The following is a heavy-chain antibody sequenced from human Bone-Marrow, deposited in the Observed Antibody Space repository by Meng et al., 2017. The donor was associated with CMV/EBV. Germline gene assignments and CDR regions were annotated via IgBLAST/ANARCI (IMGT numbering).Heavy chain of an antibody. D-gene: IGHD2-2*02. V-gene: IGHV4-59*01. CDR3: ARLNRYCSSTSCYTPDAFDI. CDR1: GGSISSYY. J-gene: IGHJ3*02. CDR2: IYYSGST. Sequence: GSLRLSCSVSGGSISSYYWSWIRQSPGKGLEWIGYIYYSGSTNYNPSLKSRVTISVDTSKNQFSLKLSSVTAADTAVYYCARLNRYCSSTSCYTPDAFDIWGQGTMVTVSS.